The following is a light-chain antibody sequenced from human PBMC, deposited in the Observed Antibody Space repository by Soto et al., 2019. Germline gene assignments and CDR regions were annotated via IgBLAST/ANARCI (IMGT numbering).Light chain of an antibody. V-gene: IGKV3-20*01. CDR1: QSVSSNY. J-gene: IGKJ4*01. CDR2: GAS. Sequence: EIVLTQSPGTLSLSPGDRATLSCRASQSVSSNYLAWYQQKPGQAPRLLIYGASSRATGIPDRFSGSGSGTDFTLTISRLEPEDVLVYYCQRYGTSLPLTFGGGTKVDIK. CDR3: QRYGTSLPLT.